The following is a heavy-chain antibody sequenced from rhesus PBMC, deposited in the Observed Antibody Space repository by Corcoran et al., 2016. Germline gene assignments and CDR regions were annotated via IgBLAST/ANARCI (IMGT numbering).Heavy chain of an antibody. CDR1: GGSISSNY. V-gene: IGHV4-173*01. J-gene: IGHJ6*01. D-gene: IGHD1-26*01. CDR3: AREYWITGTTAYGLDS. CDR2: ISGRGRVT. Sequence: QLQLQESGPGLVKPSETLSLTCAVSGGSISSNYWSWIRQPPGKGLEWSGRISGRGRVTPHNPSLSSRVTSSTDPSQNQFSLNLSSVTAADPAVYYCAREYWITGTTAYGLDSWGQGVVVTVSS.